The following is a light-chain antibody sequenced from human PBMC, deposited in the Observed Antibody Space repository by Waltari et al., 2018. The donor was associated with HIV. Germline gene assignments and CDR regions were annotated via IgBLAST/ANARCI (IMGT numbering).Light chain of an antibody. Sequence: SYELTQPPSVSVSPGQTASITCSGDNLGNRYTSWYQQKPGQSPVVVLYQDDKRPSGIPERFSGSNSGNTATLTISGTHALDEADYYCQAWDGSTGIFGGGTTLTVL. J-gene: IGLJ2*01. CDR2: QDD. CDR1: NLGNRY. V-gene: IGLV3-1*01. CDR3: QAWDGSTGI.